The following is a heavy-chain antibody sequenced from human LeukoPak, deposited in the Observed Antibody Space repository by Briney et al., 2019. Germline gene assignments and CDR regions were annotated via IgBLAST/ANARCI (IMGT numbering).Heavy chain of an antibody. CDR2: INPSGGST. V-gene: IGHV1-46*01. J-gene: IGHJ4*02. CDR3: ARGAGIGYYFDY. Sequence: ASVKVSCKASGYTFTSYYMHWVRQAPGQGLEWMGIINPSGGSTSYAQKLQGRVTMTRDTSTSTVYMELSSLGSEDTAVYYCARGAGIGYYFDYWGQGTLVTVSS. CDR1: GYTFTSYY. D-gene: IGHD1-26*01.